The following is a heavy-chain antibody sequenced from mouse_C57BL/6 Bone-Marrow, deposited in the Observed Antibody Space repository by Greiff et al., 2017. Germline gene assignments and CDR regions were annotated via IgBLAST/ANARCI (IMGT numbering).Heavy chain of an antibody. Sequence: QVQLKQPGAELVKPGASVKMSCKASGYTFTSYWITWVKQRPGQGLEWIGDIYPGSGSTNYNEKFKSKATLTVDTSSSTAYMQLSSLTSDDSAVYYCAGSYYGSSYGFAYWGQGTLVTVSA. D-gene: IGHD1-1*01. CDR2: IYPGSGST. V-gene: IGHV1-55*01. CDR3: AGSYYGSSYGFAY. CDR1: GYTFTSYW. J-gene: IGHJ3*01.